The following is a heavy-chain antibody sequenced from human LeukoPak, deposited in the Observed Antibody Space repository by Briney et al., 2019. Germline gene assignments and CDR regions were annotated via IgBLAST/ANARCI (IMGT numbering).Heavy chain of an antibody. V-gene: IGHV4-4*02. D-gene: IGHD5-18*01. CDR2: IYHSGST. J-gene: IGHJ4*02. CDR1: GGSISSSNW. Sequence: KPSETLSLTCAVSGGSISSSNWWSWVRQPPGKGLEWIGEIYHSGSTNYNPSLKSRVTISVDKSKNQFSLKLSSVTAADTAVYYCARAFKQLWRSLYDYWGQGTLVTVSS. CDR3: ARAFKQLWRSLYDY.